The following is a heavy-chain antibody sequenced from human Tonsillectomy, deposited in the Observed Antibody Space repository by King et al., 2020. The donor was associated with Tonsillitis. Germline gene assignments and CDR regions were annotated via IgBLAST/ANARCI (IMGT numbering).Heavy chain of an antibody. CDR2: IYYTGGTYGST. D-gene: IGHD2-8*01. J-gene: IGHJ4*02. CDR1: GDSISSGDYY. Sequence: QLQESGPGLVKPSQTLSLTCTVSGDSISSGDYYWSWIRQPPGKGLEWIGYIYYTGGTYGSTYYNPSLTSRVTISVDSSKNQFSLKLLSVTAADTAVYYCAKYVPPSFDYWGQGTLVTVSS. CDR3: AKYVPPSFDY. V-gene: IGHV4-31*03.